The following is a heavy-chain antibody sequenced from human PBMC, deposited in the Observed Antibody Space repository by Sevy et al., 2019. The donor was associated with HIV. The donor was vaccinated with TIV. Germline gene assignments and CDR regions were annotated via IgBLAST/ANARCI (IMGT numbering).Heavy chain of an antibody. V-gene: IGHV3-21*01. D-gene: IGHD6-19*01. J-gene: IGHJ4*02. CDR2: ISSSSSYI. CDR3: AREWGIAVVGREGFDY. Sequence: GGSLRLSCAASGFTFSSYSMNWVRQAPGKGLEWVSSISSSSSYIYYADSVKGRFTISRDNAKNSLYLQMNSLRAEDTAVYYCAREWGIAVVGREGFDYWGQGTLVTVSS. CDR1: GFTFSSYS.